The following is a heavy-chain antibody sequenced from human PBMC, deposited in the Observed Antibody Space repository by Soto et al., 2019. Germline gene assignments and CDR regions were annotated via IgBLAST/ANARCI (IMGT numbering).Heavy chain of an antibody. Sequence: EVQLVESGGGLVQPGGSLRLSCAASGFTFSSYDMHWVRQATGKGLEWVSAIGTAGDTYYPGSVKGRFTISRENAKISLYIQMTSLRAGDTAVYYCARGPYGSGSPIAPYYFDYWGQGTLVTVSS. CDR3: ARGPYGSGSPIAPYYFDY. CDR2: IGTAGDT. D-gene: IGHD3-10*01. V-gene: IGHV3-13*01. CDR1: GFTFSSYD. J-gene: IGHJ4*02.